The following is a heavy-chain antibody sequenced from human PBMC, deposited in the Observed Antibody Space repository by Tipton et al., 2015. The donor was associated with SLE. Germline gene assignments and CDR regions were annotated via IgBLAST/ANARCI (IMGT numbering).Heavy chain of an antibody. CDR2: IKPDGSDK. CDR3: AKDRGYGAYFDN. D-gene: IGHD5-12*01. V-gene: IGHV3-7*01. J-gene: IGHJ4*02. CDR1: GITFSSYW. Sequence: SLRLSCKASGITFSSYWMSWVRQAPGKGLEWVANIKPDGSDKNYVDFVKGRFTASRDNAKNSVFLQMNSLRAEDTAVYYCAKDRGYGAYFDNWGQGTLVTVSS.